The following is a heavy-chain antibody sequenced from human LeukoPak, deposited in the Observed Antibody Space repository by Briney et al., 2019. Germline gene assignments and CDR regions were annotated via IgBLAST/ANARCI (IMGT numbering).Heavy chain of an antibody. CDR2: INHSGST. J-gene: IGHJ5*02. V-gene: IGHV4-38-2*02. Sequence: PSETLSLTCTVSGYSISSGYYWGWIRQPPGKGLEWIGEINHSGSTNYNPSLKSRVTISVDTSKNQFSLKLSSVTAAGTAVYYCARRPYSLGEQWPFGRLRNPHNWFDPWGQGTLVTVSS. CDR3: ARRPYSLGEQWPFGRLRNPHNWFDP. CDR1: GYSISSGYY. D-gene: IGHD3-16*01.